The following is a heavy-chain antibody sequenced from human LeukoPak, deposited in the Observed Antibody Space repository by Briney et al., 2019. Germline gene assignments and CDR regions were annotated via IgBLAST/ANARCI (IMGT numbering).Heavy chain of an antibody. Sequence: GGSLRLSCAASGFTFSSYSMNWVRQAPGKGLEWVSSISSSSSYIYYADSVKGRFTISRDNAKNSLYLQMNSLRAEDTAVYYYAREGVTIFGVVIQNSETFGYYGMDVWGQGTTVTVSS. CDR2: ISSSSSYI. CDR1: GFTFSSYS. CDR3: AREGVTIFGVVIQNSETFGYYGMDV. J-gene: IGHJ6*02. D-gene: IGHD3-3*01. V-gene: IGHV3-21*01.